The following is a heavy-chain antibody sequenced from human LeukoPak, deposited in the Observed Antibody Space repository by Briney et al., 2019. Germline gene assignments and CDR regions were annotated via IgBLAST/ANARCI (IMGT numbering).Heavy chain of an antibody. CDR1: GFTFGNYA. D-gene: IGHD4/OR15-4a*01. J-gene: IGHJ4*02. V-gene: IGHV3-23*01. Sequence: GGSLRLSCTSGFTFGNYAMNWVRQAPGKGLEWISDISTNSDSTYHIDSVRGRFTISRDNSKNTLYLQMNSLRADDTAVYYCASGLYGGLFDNWGQGTLVTVSS. CDR3: ASGLYGGLFDN. CDR2: ISTNSDST.